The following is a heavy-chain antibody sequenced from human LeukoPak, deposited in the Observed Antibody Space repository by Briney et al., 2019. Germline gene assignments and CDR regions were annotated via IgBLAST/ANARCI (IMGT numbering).Heavy chain of an antibody. CDR1: GFTFDDYA. Sequence: GGSLRLSCAASGFTFDDYAMHWVRQAPGKGLEWVSGISWNSGSIGYADSVKGRFTISRDNAKNSLYLQMNSLRVDDTAVYYCARNLRNAFDIWGQGTMVTVSS. CDR3: ARNLRNAFDI. CDR2: ISWNSGSI. J-gene: IGHJ3*02. V-gene: IGHV3-9*01.